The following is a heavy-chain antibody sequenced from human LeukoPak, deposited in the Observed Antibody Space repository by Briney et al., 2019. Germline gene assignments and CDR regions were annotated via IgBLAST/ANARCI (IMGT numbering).Heavy chain of an antibody. CDR1: GGTFSSYA. J-gene: IGHJ6*02. CDR2: IIPIFGTA. Sequence: SVKVSCKASGGTFSSYAISWVRQAPGQGLEWMGGIIPIFGTANYAQKFQGRVTITADGSTSTAYMELSSLRSEDTAVYYCARATTIHGPGRLGAYYGMDVWGQGTTVTVSS. V-gene: IGHV1-69*13. D-gene: IGHD3-3*01. CDR3: ARATTIHGPGRLGAYYGMDV.